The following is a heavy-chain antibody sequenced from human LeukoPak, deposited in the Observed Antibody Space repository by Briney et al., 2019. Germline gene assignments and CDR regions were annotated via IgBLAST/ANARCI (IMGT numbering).Heavy chain of an antibody. CDR3: ARYYYYYMDV. J-gene: IGHJ6*03. V-gene: IGHV3-30*03. Sequence: GGSLRLSCAAPGFTFSSYGMHWVRQAPGKGLEWVAVISYDGSNKYYADSVKGRFTISRDNSKNTLYLQMNSLRAEDTAVYYCARYYYYYMDVWGKGTTVTVSS. CDR2: ISYDGSNK. CDR1: GFTFSSYG.